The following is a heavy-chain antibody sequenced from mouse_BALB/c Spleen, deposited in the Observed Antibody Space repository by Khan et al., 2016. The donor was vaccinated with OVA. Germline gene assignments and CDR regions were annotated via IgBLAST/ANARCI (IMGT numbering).Heavy chain of an antibody. Sequence: VQLKQSGAELVRPGALVKLSCKASGFNIKDYYIHWVKQRPEQGLEWIGWIDPENGNTMCDPKFQDKASITADTSSNTAYLQLCSLTSEDTAVSSCARSGYEAWFPYWGQGTLVSVSA. CDR2: IDPENGNT. J-gene: IGHJ3*01. CDR3: ARSGYEAWFPY. V-gene: IGHV14-1*02. D-gene: IGHD3-1*01. CDR1: GFNIKDYY.